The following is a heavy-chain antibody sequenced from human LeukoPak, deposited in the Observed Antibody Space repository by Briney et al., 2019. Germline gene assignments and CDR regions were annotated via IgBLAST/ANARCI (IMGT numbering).Heavy chain of an antibody. CDR1: GVSISRGGYS. CDR3: ARALYSQRFDP. D-gene: IGHD6-13*01. J-gene: IGHJ5*02. Sequence: PSETLSLTCAVSGVSISRGGYSWSWIRQPPGKGLEWIGYIYHSGSTNYNPSLKSRVTISVDTSKNQFSLKLSSVTAADTAVYYCARALYSQRFDPWGQGTLVTVSS. CDR2: IYHSGST. V-gene: IGHV4-30-4*07.